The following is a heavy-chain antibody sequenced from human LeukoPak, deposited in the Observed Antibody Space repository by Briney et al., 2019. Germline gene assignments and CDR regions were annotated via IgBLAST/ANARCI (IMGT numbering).Heavy chain of an antibody. J-gene: IGHJ4*02. CDR2: IYHSGST. Sequence: PSETLSLTCTVSGGSISSGGYYWSWIRQPPGKGLEWIGYIYHSGSTYYNPSLKSRVTISVDRSKNQFSLKLSSVTAADTAVYYCARSGVYGDYYFDYWGQGTLVTVSS. V-gene: IGHV4-30-2*01. D-gene: IGHD4-17*01. CDR1: GGSISSGGYY. CDR3: ARSGVYGDYYFDY.